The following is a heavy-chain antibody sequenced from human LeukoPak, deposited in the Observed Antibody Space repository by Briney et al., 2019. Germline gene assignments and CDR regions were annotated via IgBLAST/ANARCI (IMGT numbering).Heavy chain of an antibody. CDR2: NNPTTGST. CDR3: ARCGPFYRGPSEYYFDY. D-gene: IGHD4-23*01. V-gene: IGHV1-46*01. CDR1: GYSFTSYY. Sequence: ASVKVSFTASGYSFTSYYIHWVRQAPGQGLEWMGINNPTTGSTIYAQTFQGRVTMTRDVSTSTVYMDLSSLRSADTAVYYCARCGPFYRGPSEYYFDYWGQGTLVTVSS. J-gene: IGHJ4*02.